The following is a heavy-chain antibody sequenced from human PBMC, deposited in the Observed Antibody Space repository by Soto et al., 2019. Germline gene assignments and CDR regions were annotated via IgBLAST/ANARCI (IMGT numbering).Heavy chain of an antibody. D-gene: IGHD3-22*01. CDR3: ARHDYYDSSGYNY. CDR1: GYSFTSYW. Sequence: GESLKNSCKGSGYSFTSYWISWVRQMPGKGLEWMGRIDPSDSYTNYSPSFQGHVTISADKSISTAYLQWSSLKASDTAMYYCARHDYYDSSGYNYWGQGTLVTVSS. V-gene: IGHV5-10-1*01. CDR2: IDPSDSYT. J-gene: IGHJ4*02.